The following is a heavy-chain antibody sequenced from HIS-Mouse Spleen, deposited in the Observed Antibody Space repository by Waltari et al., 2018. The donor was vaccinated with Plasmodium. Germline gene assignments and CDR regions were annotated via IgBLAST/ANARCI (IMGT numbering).Heavy chain of an antibody. CDR3: ARTTYSSSSAKYYYYGMDV. J-gene: IGHJ6*02. D-gene: IGHD6-6*01. CDR2: IDWDDDK. Sequence: QVTLRESGPALVKPTQTLTLTCTFSGFSLSPSGLCVSWIRQPPGTALEWLARIDWDDDKYYSTSLKTRLTISKDTSKNQVVLTMTNMDPVDTATYYCARTTYSSSSAKYYYYGMDVWGQGTTVTVSS. CDR1: GFSLSPSGLC. V-gene: IGHV2-70*15.